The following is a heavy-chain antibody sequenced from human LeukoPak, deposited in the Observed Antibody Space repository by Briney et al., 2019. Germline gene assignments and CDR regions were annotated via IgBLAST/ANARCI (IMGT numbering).Heavy chain of an antibody. CDR1: GGSVSSGSYY. D-gene: IGHD1-14*01. J-gene: IGHJ4*02. Sequence: SETLSLTCTVPGGSVSSGSYYWSWIRQPPGKGLEWIGYIYYSGSTNYDPSLKSRVTISVDTSKNQFSLKLSSVTAADTAVYYCAREPGTDYRKYYFDYWGQGTLVTVSP. CDR3: AREPGTDYRKYYFDY. CDR2: IYYSGST. V-gene: IGHV4-61*01.